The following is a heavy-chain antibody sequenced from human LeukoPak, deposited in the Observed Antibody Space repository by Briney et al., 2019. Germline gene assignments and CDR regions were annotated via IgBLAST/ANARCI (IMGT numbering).Heavy chain of an antibody. CDR2: ISWNSGSI. V-gene: IGHV3-9*01. D-gene: IGHD1-7*01. CDR3: ARRINGVLTGTTVHHEGYYFDY. J-gene: IGHJ4*02. CDR1: GFSFDDYA. Sequence: GRSLRLSCTASGFSFDDYAMHWVRQAPGKGLEWVSGISWNSGSIGYADSVKGRFIISRDNAKNSLYLQMNSLRAEDTAVYYCARRINGVLTGTTVHHEGYYFDYWGQGTLVTVSS.